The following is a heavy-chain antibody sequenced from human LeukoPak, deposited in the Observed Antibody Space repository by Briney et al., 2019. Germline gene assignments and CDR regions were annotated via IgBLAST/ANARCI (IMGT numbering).Heavy chain of an antibody. V-gene: IGHV3-21*01. D-gene: IGHD4-23*01. CDR1: GFTFSSYS. CDR3: ARDGPTTVVTITNPYYYYYMDV. J-gene: IGHJ6*03. Sequence: GGSLRFSCAASGFTFSSYSMNWVRQAPGKGLEWVSSISSSSSYIYYADSVKGRFTISRDNAKNSLYLQMNSLRAEDTAVYYCARDGPTTVVTITNPYYYYYMDVWGKGTTVTVSS. CDR2: ISSSSSYI.